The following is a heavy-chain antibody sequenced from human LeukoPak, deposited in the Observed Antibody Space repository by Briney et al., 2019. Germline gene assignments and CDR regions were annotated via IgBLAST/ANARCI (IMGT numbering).Heavy chain of an antibody. CDR3: ARDVYCSSTSCYFSGRDYYYYYMDV. Sequence: ASVKVSCKASGGTFSSYGISWVRQAPGQGLEWMGWISAYNGNTNYAQKLQGRVTMTTDTSTSTAYMELSRLRSDDTAVYYCARDVYCSSTSCYFSGRDYYYYYMDVWGKGTTVTISS. D-gene: IGHD2-2*01. J-gene: IGHJ6*03. CDR1: GGTFSSYG. CDR2: ISAYNGNT. V-gene: IGHV1-18*01.